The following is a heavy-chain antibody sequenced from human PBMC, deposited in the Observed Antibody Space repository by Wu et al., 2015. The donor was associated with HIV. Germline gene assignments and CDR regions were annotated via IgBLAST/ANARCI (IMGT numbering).Heavy chain of an antibody. V-gene: IGHV1-18*01. CDR1: GYTFTSYT. D-gene: IGHD2-15*01. CDR3: ATWKVVADSLRLDY. J-gene: IGHJ4*02. Sequence: QVQLVQPGAEVKEPGASVKVSCKASGYTFTSYTITWVRQAPGQGLEWMGWISTYDGNTNYAQKLQGRVTMTTDTSTSTAYMELRSLRSDDTAVYFCATWKVVADSLRLDYWGQGTLVTVSS. CDR2: ISTYDGNT.